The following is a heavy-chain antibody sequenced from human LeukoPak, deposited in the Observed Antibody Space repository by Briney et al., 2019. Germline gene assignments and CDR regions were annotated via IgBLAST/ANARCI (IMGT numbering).Heavy chain of an antibody. CDR2: IYASGST. CDR3: AREWRNYGSGSYYSDAFDI. CDR1: GGSISSYY. Sequence: SETLSLTCTVSGGSISSYYWSWIRQPAGKGLEWLGRIYASGSTNYNPSLKRRVTMSVDTSQNQFFLKLSSVTAADTAVYYCAREWRNYGSGSYYSDAFDIWGQGTMVTVSS. J-gene: IGHJ3*02. V-gene: IGHV4-4*07. D-gene: IGHD3-10*01.